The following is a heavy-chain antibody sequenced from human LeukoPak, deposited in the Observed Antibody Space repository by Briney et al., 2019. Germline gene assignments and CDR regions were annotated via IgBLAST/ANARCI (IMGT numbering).Heavy chain of an antibody. CDR3: ARHLRHHGPWFDP. D-gene: IGHD5-24*01. V-gene: IGHV4-39*01. Sequence: PSETLSLTCTVSGGSISSSSYYWGWLRQPPGKGLEWIGSIYYSGSTYYNPSLKSRVTISVDTSKNQFSLKLSSVTAADTAVYYCARHLRHHGPWFDPWGQGTLVTVSS. J-gene: IGHJ5*02. CDR2: IYYSGST. CDR1: GGSISSSSYY.